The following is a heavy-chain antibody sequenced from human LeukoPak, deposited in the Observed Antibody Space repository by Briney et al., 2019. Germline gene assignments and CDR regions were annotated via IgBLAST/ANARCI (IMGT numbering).Heavy chain of an antibody. D-gene: IGHD6-19*01. J-gene: IGHJ4*02. CDR1: GYTFTGYY. V-gene: IGHV1-2*04. Sequence: GASVKVSCKASGYTFTGYYMHWVRQAPGPGLELMGWMNPNSGGTNYAQKFQGWVTMTRDTSIRKAYMELSRLRSDDTAVYYCARAHSSEDYFDYWGQGTLVTVSS. CDR2: MNPNSGGT. CDR3: ARAHSSEDYFDY.